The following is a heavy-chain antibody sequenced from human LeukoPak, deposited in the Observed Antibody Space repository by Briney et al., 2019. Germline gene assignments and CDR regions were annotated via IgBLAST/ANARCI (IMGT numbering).Heavy chain of an antibody. CDR2: INPDSGGT. CDR3: ARGGYCSSGVCQSAAFNG. J-gene: IGHJ3*01. CDR1: GYTFTDYY. Sequence: ASVKVSCKASGYTFTDYYMHWLRQAPGQGLEWMGWINPDSGGTNYAQKFQGRVTMTRDTSISTAYMELSSLRSDDTAVYYCARGGYCSSGVCQSAAFNGWGQGTMVTVYS. V-gene: IGHV1-2*02. D-gene: IGHD2-8*01.